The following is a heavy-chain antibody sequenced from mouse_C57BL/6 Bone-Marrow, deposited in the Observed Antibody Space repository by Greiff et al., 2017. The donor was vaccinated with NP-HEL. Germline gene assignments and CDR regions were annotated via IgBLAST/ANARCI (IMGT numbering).Heavy chain of an antibody. V-gene: IGHV5-4*01. CDR2: ISDGGSYT. D-gene: IGHD2-1*01. CDR1: GFTFSSYA. J-gene: IGHJ1*03. Sequence: DVQLQESGGGLVKPGGSLKLSCAASGFTFSSYAMSWVRQTPEKRLEWVATISDGGSYTYYPDNVKGRFTISRDNAKNNLYLQMSHLKSEDTAMYYCASYGNYVSWYFDVWGTGTTVTVSS. CDR3: ASYGNYVSWYFDV.